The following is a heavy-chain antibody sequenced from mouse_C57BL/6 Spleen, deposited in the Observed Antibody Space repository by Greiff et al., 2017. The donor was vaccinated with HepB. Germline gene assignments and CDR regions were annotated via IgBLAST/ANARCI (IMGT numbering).Heavy chain of an antibody. V-gene: IGHV1-75*01. CDR1: GYTFTDYY. Sequence: VQLQESGPELVKPGASVKISCKASGYTFTDYYINWVKQRPGQGLEWIGWIFPGSGSTYYNEKFKGKATLTVDKSSSTAYMLLSSLTSEDSAVYFCAYYSNYAYAMDYWGQGTSVTVSS. CDR2: IFPGSGST. J-gene: IGHJ4*01. CDR3: AYYSNYAYAMDY. D-gene: IGHD2-5*01.